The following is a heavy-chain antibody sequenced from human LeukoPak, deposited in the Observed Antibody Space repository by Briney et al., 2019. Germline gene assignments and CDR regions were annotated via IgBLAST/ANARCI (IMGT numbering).Heavy chain of an antibody. CDR2: ISGSGGST. Sequence: GGSLRLSCAASGFTFSSYAMSWVRQAPGEGLEWVSAISGSGGSTYYADSVKGRFTISRDNAKNSLYLQMNSLRAEDTAVYYCARDSRFGHYFDYWGQGTLVTVSS. CDR1: GFTFSSYA. V-gene: IGHV3-23*01. D-gene: IGHD3-10*01. CDR3: ARDSRFGHYFDY. J-gene: IGHJ4*02.